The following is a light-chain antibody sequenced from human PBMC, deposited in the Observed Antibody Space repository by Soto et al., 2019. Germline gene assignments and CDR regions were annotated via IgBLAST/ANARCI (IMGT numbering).Light chain of an antibody. CDR2: DVS. J-gene: IGLJ1*01. Sequence: QSVLIQPASVSGSPGQSITISCTGTSSDVCGYNYVSWYQQHPGKAPKFMIYDVSNRPSGVSNRFSGSKSDNTASLTISGLQAEDEADYYCSSYTTSNSRQIVFGTGTRSPS. CDR3: SSYTTSNSRQIV. CDR1: SSDVCGYNY. V-gene: IGLV2-14*01.